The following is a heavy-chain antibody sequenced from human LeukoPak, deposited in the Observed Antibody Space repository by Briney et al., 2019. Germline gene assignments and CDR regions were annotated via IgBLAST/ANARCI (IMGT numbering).Heavy chain of an antibody. V-gene: IGHV3-11*01. CDR1: GFTFSDYY. CDR3: ASSSGDYGDYNWFDP. D-gene: IGHD4-17*01. CDR2: ISSSGSTT. Sequence: KPGGSLRLSCAASGFTFSDYYMSWIRQAPGKGLEWVSYISSSGSTTYYADSVKGRFTISRDNAKNSLYLQMNSLRAVDTAVYYCASSSGDYGDYNWFDPWGQGTLVTVSS. J-gene: IGHJ5*02.